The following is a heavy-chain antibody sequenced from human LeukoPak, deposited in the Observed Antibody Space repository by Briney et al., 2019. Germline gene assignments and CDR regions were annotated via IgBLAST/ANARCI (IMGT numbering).Heavy chain of an antibody. CDR1: GGSISGYY. CDR2: IYYSGNT. CDR3: AREGYYDTLTGYYINWFDP. D-gene: IGHD3-9*01. V-gene: IGHV4-59*01. J-gene: IGHJ5*02. Sequence: SETLSLTCTVSGGSISGYYWSWIRQPPGKGLEWIGYIYYSGNTNYNPSLKSRVTMSVDTSKNQFSLKLSSVTAADTAVYYCAREGYYDTLTGYYINWFDPWGQGTLVTVSS.